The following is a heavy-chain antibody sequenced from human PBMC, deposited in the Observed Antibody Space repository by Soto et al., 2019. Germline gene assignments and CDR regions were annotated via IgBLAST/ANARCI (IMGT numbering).Heavy chain of an antibody. Sequence: GGSLRLSCAASGFTFSSYSMNWVRQAPGKGLEWVSYISSSSSTIYYADSVKGRFTISRDNAKNSLYLQMNSLRDEDTAVYYCARGACSGGSCYPSDYWGQGTLVTVSS. CDR3: ARGACSGGSCYPSDY. J-gene: IGHJ4*02. V-gene: IGHV3-48*02. CDR2: ISSSSSTI. D-gene: IGHD2-15*01. CDR1: GFTFSSYS.